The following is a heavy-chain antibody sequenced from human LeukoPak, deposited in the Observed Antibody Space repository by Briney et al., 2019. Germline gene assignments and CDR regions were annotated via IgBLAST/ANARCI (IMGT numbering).Heavy chain of an antibody. Sequence: ASVKVSCKASGYSFTSYGISWVRQAPGQGLEWMGWISVYNGNTKYAQKFQGRVILTTDTSTSTAYMELTSLRSEDTAVYYCVGDGSGSYYERWGQGTLVTVSS. D-gene: IGHD3-10*01. CDR3: VGDGSGSYYER. CDR2: ISVYNGNT. CDR1: GYSFTSYG. V-gene: IGHV1-18*01. J-gene: IGHJ4*02.